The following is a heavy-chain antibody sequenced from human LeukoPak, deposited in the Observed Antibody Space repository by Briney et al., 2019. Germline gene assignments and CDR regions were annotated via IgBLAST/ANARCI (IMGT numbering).Heavy chain of an antibody. D-gene: IGHD6-19*01. CDR2: ISGSGSAI. CDR1: GVTFSSYE. CDR3: ARGLSYTSGWYFDY. V-gene: IGHV3-48*03. Sequence: GGSLRLSCAASGVTFSSYEMNWVRQAPGKGLEWVSDISGSGSAIKYAETVKGGVIISRDKAKNSLYMEVNSLRAEDTAVYYCARGLSYTSGWYFDYWGQGTLVTVSS. J-gene: IGHJ4*02.